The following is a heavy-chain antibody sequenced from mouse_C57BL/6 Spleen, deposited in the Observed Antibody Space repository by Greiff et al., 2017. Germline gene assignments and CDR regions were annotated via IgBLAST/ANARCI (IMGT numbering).Heavy chain of an antibody. V-gene: IGHV1-64*01. CDR3: AREGIYYDYVYAMDY. D-gene: IGHD2-4*01. CDR2: IHPNSGST. Sequence: VQLQQSGAELVKPGASVKLSCKASGYTFTSYWMHWVKQRPGQGLEWIGMIHPNSGSTNYNEKFKSKATLTVDKSSSTAYMQLSSLTSEDSAVYYCAREGIYYDYVYAMDYWGQGTSVTVSS. CDR1: GYTFTSYW. J-gene: IGHJ4*01.